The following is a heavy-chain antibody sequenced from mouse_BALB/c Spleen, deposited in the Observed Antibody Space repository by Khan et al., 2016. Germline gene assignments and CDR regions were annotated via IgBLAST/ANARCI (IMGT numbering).Heavy chain of an antibody. J-gene: IGHJ1*01. CDR1: GYTFTNYG. D-gene: IGHD1-1*01. Sequence: QIQLVQSGPELKKPGKTVKISCKASGYTFTNYGMNWVKQAPGKGLKWMGWINTYSGESTYADDFKGRFAFSLETSVNTAYLQINNLKNEDTATDFCARYRYYYGSSRYFDVWGAGTTVTVSS. V-gene: IGHV9-3-1*01. CDR3: ARYRYYYGSSRYFDV. CDR2: INTYSGES.